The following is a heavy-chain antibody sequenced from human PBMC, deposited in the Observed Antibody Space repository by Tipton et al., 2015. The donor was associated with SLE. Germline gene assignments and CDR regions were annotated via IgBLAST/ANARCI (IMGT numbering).Heavy chain of an antibody. CDR1: GYSFTSYW. Sequence: VQLVQSGAEVKKPGESLKISCKGSGYSFTSYWIGWVRQMPGKGLEWMGIIYPGDSDTRYSPSFQGQVTISADKSIRTAYLQWSILKASDTAMYYCARHSDRNWNYGWFDPWGQGTLVTVSS. CDR2: IYPGDSDT. V-gene: IGHV5-51*01. CDR3: ARHSDRNWNYGWFDP. J-gene: IGHJ5*02. D-gene: IGHD1-7*01.